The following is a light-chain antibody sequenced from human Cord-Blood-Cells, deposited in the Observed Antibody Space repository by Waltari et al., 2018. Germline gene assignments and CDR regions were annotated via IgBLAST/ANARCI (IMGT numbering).Light chain of an antibody. CDR1: SSDVGGYNY. V-gene: IGLV2-14*01. CDR2: EVR. CDR3: SSYTSSSTRV. Sequence: QSALTQPASVSGSPGQSITISCTGTSSDVGGYNYVSWYQQHPGKAPKLMIYEVRHRPSGVSKRFSGSKSGNTASLTISGLQAEDEADYYCSSYTSSSTRVFGTGTKVTVL. J-gene: IGLJ1*01.